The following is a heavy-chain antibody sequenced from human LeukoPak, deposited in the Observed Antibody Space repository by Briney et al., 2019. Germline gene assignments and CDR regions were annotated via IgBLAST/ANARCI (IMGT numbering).Heavy chain of an antibody. D-gene: IGHD3-9*01. Sequence: PGGSLRLSCAASGFTFSNAWMSWVRQAPGKGLEWVGRIKRKTDGGTTDYAAPVKDRFTISRDDSKNTLYLQMNSLKTEDTAVYYCTTDRIYDILTGYYTTDYWGQGTLVTVSS. CDR3: TTDRIYDILTGYYTTDY. CDR1: GFTFSNAW. V-gene: IGHV3-15*01. CDR2: IKRKTDGGTT. J-gene: IGHJ4*02.